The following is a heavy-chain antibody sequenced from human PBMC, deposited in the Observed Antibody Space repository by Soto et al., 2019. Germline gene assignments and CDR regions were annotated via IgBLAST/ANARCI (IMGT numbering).Heavy chain of an antibody. CDR2: IIPIFGTA. D-gene: IGHD3-22*01. V-gene: IGHV1-69*13. J-gene: IGHJ6*04. Sequence: ASVKFSCKASGGTFSSYAISWVRQAPGQGLEWMGGIIPIFGTANYAQKFQGRVTITADESTSTAYMELSSLGSEDTAVYYCAREAIVVVTYYYYGMEVWGEGTKVTVSS. CDR3: AREAIVVVTYYYYGMEV. CDR1: GGTFSSYA.